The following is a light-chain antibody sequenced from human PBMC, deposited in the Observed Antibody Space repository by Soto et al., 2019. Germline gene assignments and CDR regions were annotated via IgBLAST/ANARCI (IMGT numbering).Light chain of an antibody. CDR2: AAS. CDR1: QSISTY. CDR3: QQSYTTPRT. J-gene: IGKJ1*01. Sequence: DIQMTQSPSSLSSSVGDRVTITCRASQSISTYLNWYQQKAGKAPNLLIHAASSLQSGVPSRFNGSGSRTDFTLTRRSLQPEDFATYFCQQSYTTPRTFGRGTKVEIK. V-gene: IGKV1-39*01.